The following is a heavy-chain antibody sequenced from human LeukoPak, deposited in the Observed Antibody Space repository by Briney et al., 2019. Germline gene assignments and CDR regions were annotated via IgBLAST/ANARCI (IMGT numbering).Heavy chain of an antibody. Sequence: GGSLRLSCAASGFTFSSYGMHWVRQAPGKGLEWVSGISVSGDFTNYADSVRGRFTISRDNSKNTLHLQMNSLRVEDTAVYYCAKRRRSSGSYYLYDMDVWGQGTTVTVSS. J-gene: IGHJ6*02. V-gene: IGHV3-23*01. CDR3: AKRRRSSGSYYLYDMDV. D-gene: IGHD1-26*01. CDR2: ISVSGDFT. CDR1: GFTFSSYG.